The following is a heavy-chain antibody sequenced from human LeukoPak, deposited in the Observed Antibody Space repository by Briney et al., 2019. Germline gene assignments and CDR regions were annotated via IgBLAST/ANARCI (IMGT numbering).Heavy chain of an antibody. V-gene: IGHV4-4*08. Sequence: SETLSLTCNVSGGSMSSHYWSWIRQPPGKGLEWIGYIYSSGSTYYNPSLKSRVTIFVDTSKNQFSLKLRSVTAADTAVYYCARLKADSSGYYNYYYYYYMDVWGKGTTVTVSS. CDR1: GGSMSSHY. D-gene: IGHD3-22*01. CDR3: ARLKADSSGYYNYYYYYYMDV. CDR2: IYSSGST. J-gene: IGHJ6*03.